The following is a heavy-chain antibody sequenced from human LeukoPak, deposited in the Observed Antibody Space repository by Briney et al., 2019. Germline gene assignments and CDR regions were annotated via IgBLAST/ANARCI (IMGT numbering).Heavy chain of an antibody. Sequence: SQTLSLTCAISGDSVSSNSAAWHWIRQPPSRGLEWLGRTFYRSEWYNDYAVSVKSRIIITPDTSKNQFSLQLNSVTPEDTALYYCARGYCTGGSCYYNNWFDPWGQGTLVTVSS. D-gene: IGHD2-15*01. CDR2: TFYRSEWYN. J-gene: IGHJ5*02. CDR1: GDSVSSNSAA. V-gene: IGHV6-1*01. CDR3: ARGYCTGGSCYYNNWFDP.